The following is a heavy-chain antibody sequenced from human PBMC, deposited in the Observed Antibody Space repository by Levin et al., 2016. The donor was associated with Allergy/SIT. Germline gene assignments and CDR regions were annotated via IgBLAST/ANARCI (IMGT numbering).Heavy chain of an antibody. CDR2: LNPSGDTT. V-gene: IGHV1-46*04. CDR3: ATSLYYYDSSGYPPNWFDP. J-gene: IGHJ5*02. CDR1: GYSFSTYY. D-gene: IGHD3-22*01. Sequence: ASVKVSCKASGYSFSTYYIHWVRQAAGQGLEWMGRLNPSGDTTTYAQNLQGRVTMTSDTSTSTVYMELSSLRSEDTAVYYCATSLYYYDSSGYPPNWFDPWGQGTLVTVSS.